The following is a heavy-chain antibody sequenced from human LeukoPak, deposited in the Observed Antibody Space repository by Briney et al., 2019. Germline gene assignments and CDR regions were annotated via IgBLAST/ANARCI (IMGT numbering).Heavy chain of an antibody. CDR1: GYTFTSYG. D-gene: IGHD5-24*01. Sequence: GASVKVSCKASGYTFTSYGISWVRQAPGQGLEWMGWISAYNGNTNYAQKLQGRVTMTTDTSTSTAYMELRSLRSDDTAVYYCARVSETATINHYYYYYGMDVWGQGTTVTVSS. CDR3: ARVSETATINHYYYYYGMDV. V-gene: IGHV1-18*01. J-gene: IGHJ6*02. CDR2: ISAYNGNT.